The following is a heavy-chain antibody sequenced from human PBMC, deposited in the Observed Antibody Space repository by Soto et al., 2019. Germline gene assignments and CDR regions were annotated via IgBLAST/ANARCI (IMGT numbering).Heavy chain of an antibody. Sequence: QVQLVQSGAEVKKPGASVKVSCKASGYTFTSYYMHWVRQAPGQGLEWMGIINPSGGSTSYAQKFQGRVTMTRDQATSPVYMELRKLRSEGTAVYYGARNRLFPYRGQGTLVTASS. J-gene: IGHJ4*02. V-gene: IGHV1-46*01. CDR1: GYTFTSYY. CDR2: INPSGGST. D-gene: IGHD2-21*01. CDR3: ARNRLFPY.